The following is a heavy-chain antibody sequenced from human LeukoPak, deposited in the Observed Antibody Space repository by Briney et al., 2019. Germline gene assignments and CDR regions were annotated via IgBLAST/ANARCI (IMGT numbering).Heavy chain of an antibody. J-gene: IGHJ4*02. CDR1: GFPLHSYT. CDR3: ASPTRY. CDR2: ISYDGSNK. V-gene: IGHV3-30*01. Sequence: GSPRLPWAGSGFPLHSYTIHWVRQAPGKGLEWVALISYDGSNKYYADSVKGRFNICRDNSKNTLYLQMNSLRAEDTAVYYCASPTRYWGQGILVTVSS.